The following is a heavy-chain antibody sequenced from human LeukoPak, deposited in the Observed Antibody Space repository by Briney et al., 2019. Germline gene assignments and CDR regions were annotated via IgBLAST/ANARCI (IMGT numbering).Heavy chain of an antibody. CDR3: ARVSGYSYGYYPLDP. CDR1: GGSISSYY. Sequence: SETLSLTCTVSGGSISSYYWSWIRQPPGKGLEWIGYIYYSGSTNYNPSPKSRVTISVDTSKNQFSLKLSSVTAADTAVYYCARVSGYSYGYYPLDPWGQGTLVTVSS. D-gene: IGHD5-18*01. CDR2: IYYSGST. J-gene: IGHJ5*02. V-gene: IGHV4-59*01.